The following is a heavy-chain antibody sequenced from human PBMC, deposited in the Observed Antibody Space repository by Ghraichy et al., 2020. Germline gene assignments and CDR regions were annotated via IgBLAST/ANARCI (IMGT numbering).Heavy chain of an antibody. J-gene: IGHJ4*02. Sequence: GGSLRLSCAASGFTFSSYGMHWVRQAPGKGLEWVAFIRYDGSNKYYADSVKGRFTISRDNSKNTLYLQMNSLRAEDTAVYYCAKDKVRVAVAGTIDYWGQGTLVTVSS. D-gene: IGHD6-19*01. CDR3: AKDKVRVAVAGTIDY. CDR1: GFTFSSYG. CDR2: IRYDGSNK. V-gene: IGHV3-30*02.